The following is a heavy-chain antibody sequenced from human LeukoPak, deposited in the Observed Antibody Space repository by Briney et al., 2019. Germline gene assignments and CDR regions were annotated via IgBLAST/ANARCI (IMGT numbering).Heavy chain of an antibody. V-gene: IGHV3-23*01. CDR3: AKDPTNDYGDYDYFDY. CDR2: ISGSGGST. Sequence: GGSLRLSCAASGFTFSSYAMSWVRQAPGKGLEWVSAISGSGGSTYYGDSVKGRFTISRDNSKNTLYLQMNSLRAEDTAVYYCAKDPTNDYGDYDYFDYWGQGTLVTVSS. CDR1: GFTFSSYA. J-gene: IGHJ4*02. D-gene: IGHD4-17*01.